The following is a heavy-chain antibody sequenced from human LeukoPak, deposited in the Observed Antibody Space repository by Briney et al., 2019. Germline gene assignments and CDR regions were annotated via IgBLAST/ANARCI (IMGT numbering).Heavy chain of an antibody. Sequence: PSETLSLTCTVSGGSISSSSYNWGWIRQPPGKGLEWIGSIYYSGSTYYNPSLKSRGTISVHTSKNQFSLKLSSVTAADTAVYYCARGRWELGGFDPWGQGTLVTVSS. J-gene: IGHJ5*02. CDR1: GGSISSSSYN. D-gene: IGHD3-10*01. V-gene: IGHV4-39*01. CDR2: IYYSGST. CDR3: ARGRWELGGFDP.